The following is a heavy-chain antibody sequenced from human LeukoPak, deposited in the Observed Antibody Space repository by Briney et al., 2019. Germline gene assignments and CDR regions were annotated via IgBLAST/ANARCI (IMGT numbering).Heavy chain of an antibody. CDR2: IQQDGSEK. CDR3: ARAVGYYSDRRGFTSRAFDI. Sequence: GGSLRLSCAASGFTFSSFWMSWVRQAPGKGLECVANIQQDGSEKHSVDSVKGRFTIPRDNAQNSLFLQMHSLRAEDTAMYFCARAVGYYSDRRGFTSRAFDIWGQGTMVTVSS. V-gene: IGHV3-7*03. CDR1: GFTFSSFW. J-gene: IGHJ3*02. D-gene: IGHD3-22*01.